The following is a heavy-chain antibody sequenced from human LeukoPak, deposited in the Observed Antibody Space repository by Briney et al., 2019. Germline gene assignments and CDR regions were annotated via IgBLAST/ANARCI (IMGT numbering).Heavy chain of an antibody. J-gene: IGHJ4*02. CDR1: VYTFTCYY. CDR3: ARGPPSYYYDSSGYHVDY. Sequence: ASVKVSCKASVYTFTCYYMHWVRQAPGQGLEWMGRINPNSGGTNYAQKFQGRVTMTRDASISTAYMELSRLRSDDTAVYYCARGPPSYYYDSSGYHVDYWGQGTLVTVSS. D-gene: IGHD3-22*01. CDR2: INPNSGGT. V-gene: IGHV1-2*06.